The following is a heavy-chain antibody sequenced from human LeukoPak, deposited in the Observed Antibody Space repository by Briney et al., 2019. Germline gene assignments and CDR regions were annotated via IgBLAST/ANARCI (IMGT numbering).Heavy chain of an antibody. Sequence: ASETLSLTCAVYGGSFSQYYWSWMRQPPGKGLEWIGEINYSGGNNYNPSLKSRLTISVDTSKNQFSLKLSPVTAADTAVYYCARGVVVVPAASSPNWFDPWGQGTLVTVSS. D-gene: IGHD2-2*01. CDR3: ARGVVVVPAASSPNWFDP. CDR1: GGSFSQYY. J-gene: IGHJ5*02. V-gene: IGHV4-34*01. CDR2: INYSGGN.